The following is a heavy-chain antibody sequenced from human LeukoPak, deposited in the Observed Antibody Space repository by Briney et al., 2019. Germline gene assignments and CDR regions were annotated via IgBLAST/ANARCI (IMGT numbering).Heavy chain of an antibody. J-gene: IGHJ6*03. CDR3: ARGPYCSSTSCYRYYYYYMDV. D-gene: IGHD2-2*01. CDR2: IYYSGST. V-gene: IGHV4-59*01. Sequence: KTSETLSLTCTVSGGSISSYYWSWIRQPPGKGLEWIGYIYYSGSTNYNPSLKSRVTISVDTPKNQFSLKLSSVTAADTAVYYCARGPYCSSTSCYRYYYYYMDVWGKGTTVTVSS. CDR1: GGSISSYY.